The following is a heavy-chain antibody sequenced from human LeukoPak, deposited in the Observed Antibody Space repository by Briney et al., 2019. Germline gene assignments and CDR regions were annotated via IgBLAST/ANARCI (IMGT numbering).Heavy chain of an antibody. J-gene: IGHJ4*02. D-gene: IGHD3-22*01. CDR1: GFTVSSNY. CDR2: IYYSGST. CDR3: ARDRYYYDISGYFSHGPDY. Sequence: GSLRLSGAASGFTVSSNYMSWVRQAPGKGLEWIGSIYYSGSTYYNPSLKSRVTISVDTSKNQFSLKLSSVTAADTAVYYCARDRYYYDISGYFSHGPDYWGQGTLVTVSS. V-gene: IGHV4-59*02.